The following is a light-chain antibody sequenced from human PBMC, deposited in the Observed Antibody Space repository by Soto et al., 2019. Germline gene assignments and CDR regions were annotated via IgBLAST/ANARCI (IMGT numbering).Light chain of an antibody. V-gene: IGLV2-23*01. J-gene: IGLJ1*01. CDR2: EAS. CDR3: CSYAGSITWV. CDR1: SSDVGSYNL. Sequence: QSALTQPASVSGSPGQSITISCTETSSDVGSYNLVSWYQQHTGKVPKLMIYEASKRPSGAPNRFSGYKSGNTASLTISGLQAEDEADYYCCSYAGSITWVFGPGTKLTGL.